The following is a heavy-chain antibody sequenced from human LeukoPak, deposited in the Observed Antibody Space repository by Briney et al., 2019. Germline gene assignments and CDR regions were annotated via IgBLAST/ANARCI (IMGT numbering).Heavy chain of an antibody. Sequence: SVKVSCKASGGTFSSYAISWVRQAPGQGLEWMGRIIPILGIANYAQKFQGRITITADKSTSTAYMELSSLRSEDTAVYYCAREGEDDYVWGSYRSDYWGQGTLVTVSS. D-gene: IGHD3-16*02. V-gene: IGHV1-69*04. CDR3: AREGEDDYVWGSYRSDY. CDR2: IIPILGIA. J-gene: IGHJ4*02. CDR1: GGTFSSYA.